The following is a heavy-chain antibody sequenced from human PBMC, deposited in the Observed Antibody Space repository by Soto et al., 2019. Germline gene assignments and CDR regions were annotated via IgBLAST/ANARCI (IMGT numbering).Heavy chain of an antibody. CDR2: ISQSGNA. D-gene: IGHD6-6*01. Sequence: PSDTLSLTCSIYSGSFSGYYWSWIRQPPGKGLEWIGEISQSGNANYSPSLKSRVSISIDTSKKQFSLNLASVSAADTAVYYCARAPKVSGSSQTRPDFWGQGTLGNGSA. V-gene: IGHV4-34*01. CDR3: ARAPKVSGSSQTRPDF. CDR1: SGSFSGYY. J-gene: IGHJ4*02.